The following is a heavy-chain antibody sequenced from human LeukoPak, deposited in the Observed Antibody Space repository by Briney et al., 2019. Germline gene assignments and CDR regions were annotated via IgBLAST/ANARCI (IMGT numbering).Heavy chain of an antibody. Sequence: GGSLRLSCAASGFTFSTYDFHWVRHAPGKGLEWVSAIGPAGDTYYPGSVQGRFTISRENAKNSLYLQMNSLRDGDTAVYYCAMDRCSGGRCYIDFWGQGTLVTVSS. V-gene: IGHV3-13*01. J-gene: IGHJ4*02. CDR1: GFTFSTYD. CDR2: IGPAGDT. CDR3: AMDRCSGGRCYIDF. D-gene: IGHD2-15*01.